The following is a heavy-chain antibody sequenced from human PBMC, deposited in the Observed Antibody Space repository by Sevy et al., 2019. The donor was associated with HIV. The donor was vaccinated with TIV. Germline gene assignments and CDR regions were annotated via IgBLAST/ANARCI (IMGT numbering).Heavy chain of an antibody. V-gene: IGHV3-21*01. CDR3: AGDGEVYAGEGKFYF. CDR1: GFTFRNYA. D-gene: IGHD2-8*01. Sequence: GGSLRLSCVASGFTFRNYAINWVRQAPGKGLEWVSFISSTYSRYYGDSVQGRFTISRDKAKNVGSLEMNSLRAEDTAVYYCAGDGEVYAGEGKFYFWGQGIPVTVSS. CDR2: ISSTYSR. J-gene: IGHJ4*01.